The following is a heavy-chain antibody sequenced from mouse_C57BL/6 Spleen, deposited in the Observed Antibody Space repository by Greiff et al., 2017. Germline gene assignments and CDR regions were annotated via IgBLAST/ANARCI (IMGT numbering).Heavy chain of an antibody. CDR3: ARERDYYGSSSYWYFDV. D-gene: IGHD1-1*01. Sequence: EVKLMESGPGLVKPSQSLSLTCSVTGYSITSGYYWNWIRQFPGNKLEWMGYISYDGSNNYNPSLKNRISITRDTSKNQFFLKLNSVTTEDTATYYCARERDYYGSSSYWYFDVWGTGTTVTVSS. CDR1: GYSITSGYY. V-gene: IGHV3-6*01. CDR2: ISYDGSN. J-gene: IGHJ1*03.